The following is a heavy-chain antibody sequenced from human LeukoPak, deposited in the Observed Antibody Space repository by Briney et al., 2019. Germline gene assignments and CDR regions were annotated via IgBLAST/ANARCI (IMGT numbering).Heavy chain of an antibody. CDR2: TYYRSKWYN. CDR3: VRGGHFDY. V-gene: IGHV6-1*01. Sequence: SQTLSLTCAISGNSVSSSTSAWNWVRQSPSRGLEWLGRTYYRSKWYNDYAESVKSRIAINPDTSKNQFSLHLNSVTPEDTAVYYCVRGGHFDYWGQGTLVTVSS. D-gene: IGHD3-16*01. CDR1: GNSVSSSTSA. J-gene: IGHJ4*02.